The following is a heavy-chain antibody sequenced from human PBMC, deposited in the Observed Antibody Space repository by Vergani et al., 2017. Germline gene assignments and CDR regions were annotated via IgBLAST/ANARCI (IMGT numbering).Heavy chain of an antibody. V-gene: IGHV4-39*07. D-gene: IGHD5-24*01. CDR1: GVSISSSSYY. CDR2: IYYSGST. Sequence: QLQLQESGPGLVKPSETLSLTCTVSGVSISSSSYYWGWIRQPPGKGLEWIGSIYYSGSTDYNPSLKSRVTISVDTSKNQSSLKLSSVTAADTAVYYCARREMATIRTFDYWGQGTLVTVSS. CDR3: ARREMATIRTFDY. J-gene: IGHJ4*02.